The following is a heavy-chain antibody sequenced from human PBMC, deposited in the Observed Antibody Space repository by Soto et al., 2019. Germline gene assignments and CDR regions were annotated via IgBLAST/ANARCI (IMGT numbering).Heavy chain of an antibody. CDR2: INHSGST. J-gene: IGHJ4*02. D-gene: IGHD3-22*01. CDR1: GVNFIGYY. Sequence: SETLSLTSTVYGVNFIGYYWSWIRQPPGKGLEWIGEINHSGSTNYNPSLKSRVTISVDTSKNQFSLRAEDTAVYYCARDYYKYYDSSGYYRSPAYWGQGTLVTVSS. CDR3: ARDYYKYYDSSGYYRSPAY. V-gene: IGHV4-34*01.